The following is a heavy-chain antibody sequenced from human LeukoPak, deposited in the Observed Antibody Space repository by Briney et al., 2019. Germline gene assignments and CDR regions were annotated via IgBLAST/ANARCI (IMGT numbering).Heavy chain of an antibody. Sequence: GGSLRLSCAASGFTFSNYGMNWVRQAPGKGLEWVSFISTSSSYIYYVDSVKGRFTISRDNAKNSLYLQMNSLRAEDTAVYYCARGGSGWYEGDYWGQGTLVTVSS. CDR2: ISTSSSYI. D-gene: IGHD6-19*01. V-gene: IGHV3-21*01. CDR1: GFTFSNYG. J-gene: IGHJ4*02. CDR3: ARGGSGWYEGDY.